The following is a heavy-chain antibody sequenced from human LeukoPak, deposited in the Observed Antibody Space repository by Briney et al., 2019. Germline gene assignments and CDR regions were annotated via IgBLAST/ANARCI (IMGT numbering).Heavy chain of an antibody. CDR1: GYSFNVYS. CDR2: IIPIFGTA. D-gene: IGHD3-22*01. Sequence: SVKVSCKAFGYSFNVYSVHWVRQAPGQGLEWMGGIIPIFGTANYAQKFQGRVTITADESTSTVYMELSSLRSEDTAVYYCSRAEFDYDSSGYYYPMGAFDIWGQGTMVTVSS. CDR3: SRAEFDYDSSGYYYPMGAFDI. J-gene: IGHJ3*02. V-gene: IGHV1-69*13.